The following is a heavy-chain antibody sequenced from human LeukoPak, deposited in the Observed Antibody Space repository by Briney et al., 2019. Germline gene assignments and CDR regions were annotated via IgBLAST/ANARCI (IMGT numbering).Heavy chain of an antibody. J-gene: IGHJ4*02. CDR2: INPNSGGT. V-gene: IGHV1-2*02. D-gene: IGHD6-19*01. CDR3: ARDTNYRMTIAVPVY. Sequence: GASVKVSCKASGYTFTGYYMHWVRQAPGQGLEWMGWINPNSGGTNYAQKFQGRFTMTRDTSISTAYMELSRLRSDDTAVYYCARDTNYRMTIAVPVYWGQGTLVTVSS. CDR1: GYTFTGYY.